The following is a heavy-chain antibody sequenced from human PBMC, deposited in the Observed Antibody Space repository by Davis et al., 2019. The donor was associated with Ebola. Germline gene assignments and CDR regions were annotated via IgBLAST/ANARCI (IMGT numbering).Heavy chain of an antibody. CDR2: VNWNGGST. D-gene: IGHD6-19*01. CDR3: TSQYSSGWFGAFEI. J-gene: IGHJ3*02. V-gene: IGHV3-20*04. Sequence: GGSLRLSCAASGFTFDDYGMSWVRQAPGKGLEWVSGVNWNGGSTGYADSVEGRFTISRDNARNSLYLQMNSLRAEDTALYYCTSQYSSGWFGAFEIWGQGAMVTVSS. CDR1: GFTFDDYG.